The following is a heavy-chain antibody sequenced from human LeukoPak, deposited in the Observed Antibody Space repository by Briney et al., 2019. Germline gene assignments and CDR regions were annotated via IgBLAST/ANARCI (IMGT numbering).Heavy chain of an antibody. CDR3: AKDRGASGETAMVY. CDR1: GFTFSSYA. CDR2: ISGSGGST. D-gene: IGHD5-18*01. V-gene: IGHV3-23*01. Sequence: GGSLGLSCAASGFTFSSYAMSWVRQAPGKGLEWVSAISGSGGSTYYADSVKGRFTISRDNSKNTLYLQMNSLRAEDTAVYYCAKDRGASGETAMVYWGQGTLVTVSS. J-gene: IGHJ4*02.